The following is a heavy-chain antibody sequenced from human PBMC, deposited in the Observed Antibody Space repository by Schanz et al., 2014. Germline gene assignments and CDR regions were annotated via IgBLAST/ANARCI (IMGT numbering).Heavy chain of an antibody. CDR2: VSRSTPDI. J-gene: IGHJ4*02. CDR1: GFPFSDYF. D-gene: IGHD3-22*01. Sequence: QVQLVDSGGGLVKPGGSLRLSCTASGFPFSDYFMAWIRQPPGRGLEWVSYVSRSTPDIYYADSVKGRFTMSRDNAKNSVFLQMNSLRAEDTAVYYCAKDRSWDYDSSGYFDYWGQGTLVTVSS. CDR3: AKDRSWDYDSSGYFDY. V-gene: IGHV3-11*05.